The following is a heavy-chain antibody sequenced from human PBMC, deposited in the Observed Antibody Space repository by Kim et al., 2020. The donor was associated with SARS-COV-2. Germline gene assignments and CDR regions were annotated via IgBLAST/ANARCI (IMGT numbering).Heavy chain of an antibody. V-gene: IGHV3-33*06. CDR3: AKDGCSGGSCYSYYYYGMDV. J-gene: IGHJ6*02. Sequence: RFTISRDNSKNTLYLQMNSLRAEDTAVYYCAKDGCSGGSCYSYYYYGMDVWGQGTTVTVSS. D-gene: IGHD2-15*01.